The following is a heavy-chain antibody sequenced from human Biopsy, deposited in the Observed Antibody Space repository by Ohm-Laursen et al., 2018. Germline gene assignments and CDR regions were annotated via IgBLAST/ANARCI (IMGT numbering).Heavy chain of an antibody. J-gene: IGHJ6*02. CDR2: INPNSGNA. CDR1: GYTFAGYY. Sequence: ASVKVSCKASGYTFAGYYLHWVRQAPGHGLEWMGWINPNSGNANYAQSFQGRLTVTRDTSISTAYMELTSLTFDDTAIYYCARVPVYPSIDGYYGLDLWGQGTTVTVSS. D-gene: IGHD3-9*01. CDR3: ARVPVYPSIDGYYGLDL. V-gene: IGHV1-2*02.